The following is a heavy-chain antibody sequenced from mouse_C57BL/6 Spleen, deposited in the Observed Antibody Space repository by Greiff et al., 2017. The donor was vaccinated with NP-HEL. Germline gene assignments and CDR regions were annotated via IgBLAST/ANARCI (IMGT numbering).Heavy chain of an antibody. CDR1: GFTFSSYA. CDR2: ISSGGDYI. Sequence: EVKVVESGEGLVKPGGSLKLSCAASGFTFSSYAMSWVRQTPEKRLEWVAYISSGGDYIYYADTVKGRFTISRDNARNTLYLQMSSLKSEDTAMYYCTRDRDDYDLDYWGQGTTLTVSS. J-gene: IGHJ2*01. D-gene: IGHD2-4*01. CDR3: TRDRDDYDLDY. V-gene: IGHV5-9-1*02.